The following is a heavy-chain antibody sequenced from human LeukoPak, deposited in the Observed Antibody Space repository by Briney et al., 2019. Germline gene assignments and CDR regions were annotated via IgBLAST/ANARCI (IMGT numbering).Heavy chain of an antibody. D-gene: IGHD2/OR15-2a*01. CDR2: ISYDGSNK. CDR1: GFTFSSYA. V-gene: IGHV3-30*04. J-gene: IGHJ4*02. Sequence: GGSLRLSCAASGFTFSSYAMHWVRQAPGKGLEWVAVISYDGSNKYYADSVKGRFTISRDNSKNTLYLQMNSLRAEDTAVYYCASSPCPNNCWGQGTLVTVSS. CDR3: ASSPCPNNC.